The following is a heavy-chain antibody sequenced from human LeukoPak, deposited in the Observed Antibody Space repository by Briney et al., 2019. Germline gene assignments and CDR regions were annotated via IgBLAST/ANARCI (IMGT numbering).Heavy chain of an antibody. Sequence: GESLKISCQGSGYSFTSYWIGWARQMPGKGLEWMGIIYPGDSDTRYSPSLQRQVTISADKPINPAYLQWSSLKASDTAMYYCARVGSAPPHYYYYYMDVWGKGTTVTISS. CDR2: IYPGDSDT. D-gene: IGHD1-26*01. CDR1: GYSFTSYW. CDR3: ARVGSAPPHYYYYYMDV. V-gene: IGHV5-51*04. J-gene: IGHJ6*03.